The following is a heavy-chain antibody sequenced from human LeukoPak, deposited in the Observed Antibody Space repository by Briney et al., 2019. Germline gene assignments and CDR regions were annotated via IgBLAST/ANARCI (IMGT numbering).Heavy chain of an antibody. J-gene: IGHJ4*02. D-gene: IGHD3-3*01. V-gene: IGHV1-46*01. CDR2: INPSGGGA. CDR3: ARGRGLGVVSPYFDY. Sequence: GASVKVSCKASGYIFTSYYMHWVRQAPGQGLEWMGIINPSGGGASYAQKFQDRLTMTRDTSATTVYMELSSLTSEDTAVYYCARGRGLGVVSPYFDYWGQGTLVTVSS. CDR1: GYIFTSYY.